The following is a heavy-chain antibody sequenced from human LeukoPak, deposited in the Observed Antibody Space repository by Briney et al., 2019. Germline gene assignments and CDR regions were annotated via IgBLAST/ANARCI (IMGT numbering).Heavy chain of an antibody. Sequence: ASVKVSCKASGYTFTGYYMHWVRQAPGQGLVWMGWINPNSSGKNYAQKFQGRVTMTRDTSISTAYMELSRLRSDDTAVYDGASALLGSSRWYNYCYYGMDVWGQGTTVTVSS. D-gene: IGHD6-13*01. CDR2: INPNSSGK. CDR3: ASALLGSSRWYNYCYYGMDV. CDR1: GYTFTGYY. V-gene: IGHV1-2*02. J-gene: IGHJ6*02.